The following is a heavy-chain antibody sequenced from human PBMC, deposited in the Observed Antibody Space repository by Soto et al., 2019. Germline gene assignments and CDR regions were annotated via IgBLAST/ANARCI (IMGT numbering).Heavy chain of an antibody. D-gene: IGHD6-13*01. CDR1: GGSFSGYY. J-gene: IGHJ3*02. Sequence: LSLTCAVYGGSFSGYYWSWIRQPPGKGLEWIGEINHSGSTNYNPSLKSRVTISVDTSKNQFSLKLSSVTAADTAVYYCASGAIAAAGTSRAFDIWGQGTMVTVSS. CDR2: INHSGST. CDR3: ASGAIAAAGTSRAFDI. V-gene: IGHV4-34*01.